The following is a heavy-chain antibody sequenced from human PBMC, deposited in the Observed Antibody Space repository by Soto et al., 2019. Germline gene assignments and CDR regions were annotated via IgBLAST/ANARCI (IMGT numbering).Heavy chain of an antibody. D-gene: IGHD6-13*01. J-gene: IGHJ3*02. CDR3: ARTPSKAAAGEDDAFDI. V-gene: IGHV5-51*01. CDR1: GYSFTSYW. CDR2: IYPGDSDT. Sequence: GESLKISCKGSGYSFTSYWIGWVRQMPGKGLEWMGIIYPGDSDTRYSPSFQGQVTISADKSISTAYLQWSSLKASDTAMYYCARTPSKAAAGEDDAFDIWGQGTMVTVSS.